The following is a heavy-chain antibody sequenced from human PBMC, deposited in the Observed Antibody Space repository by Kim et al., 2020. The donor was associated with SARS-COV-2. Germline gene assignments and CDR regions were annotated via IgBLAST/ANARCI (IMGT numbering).Heavy chain of an antibody. J-gene: IGHJ4*02. Sequence: GGSLRLSCAASGFTFSSYWMSWVRQAPGKGLEWVANIKQDGSEKYYVDSVKGRFTISRDNAKNSLYLQMNSLRAEDTAVYYCARDFKSGWPSFDYWGQGTLGTVSS. CDR2: IKQDGSEK. CDR1: GFTFSSYW. CDR3: ARDFKSGWPSFDY. V-gene: IGHV3-7*03. D-gene: IGHD6-19*01.